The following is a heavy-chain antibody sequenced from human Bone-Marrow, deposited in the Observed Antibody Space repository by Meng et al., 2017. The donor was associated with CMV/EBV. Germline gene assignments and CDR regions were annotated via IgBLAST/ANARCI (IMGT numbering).Heavy chain of an antibody. CDR3: ARAGDYVWGSGSGLDP. CDR2: IYYSGST. J-gene: IGHJ5*02. Sequence: SETLSLTCTVSGYSISSGYYWGWIRQPPGKGLEWIGSIYYSGSTYYNPSLKSRVTISVDTSKNQFSLKLSSVTAADTAVYYCARAGDYVWGSGSGLDPWGQGTLVTVSS. D-gene: IGHD3-16*01. V-gene: IGHV4-38-2*02. CDR1: GYSISSGYY.